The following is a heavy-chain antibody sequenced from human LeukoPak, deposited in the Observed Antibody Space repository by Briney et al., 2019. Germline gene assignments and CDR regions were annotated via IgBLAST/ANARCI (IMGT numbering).Heavy chain of an antibody. Sequence: SETLSLTCTVSGGSISSSSYYWGWIRQPPGKGLEWIGSIYYSGSTYYNPSLKSRVTISVDTSKNQFSLKLSSVTAADTAVYYCARQTLKKSMIVVVITRPGAFDIWGQGTMVTVSS. D-gene: IGHD3-22*01. V-gene: IGHV4-39*01. J-gene: IGHJ3*02. CDR1: GGSISSSSYY. CDR2: IYYSGST. CDR3: ARQTLKKSMIVVVITRPGAFDI.